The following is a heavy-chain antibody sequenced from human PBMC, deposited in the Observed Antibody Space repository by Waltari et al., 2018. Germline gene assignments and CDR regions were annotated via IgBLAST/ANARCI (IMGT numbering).Heavy chain of an antibody. CDR1: GFTFSNYG. CDR3: AKHLVHWYFDL. J-gene: IGHJ2*01. CDR2: IPYDESNK. D-gene: IGHD2-8*02. V-gene: IGHV3-30*02. Sequence: QAQLVESGGGVVQPGNSLRLSCAASGFTFSNYGMHWVRQAPGKGLQWVAFIPYDESNKYYEDSVKGRFTVSRDNSKNTLYLQMNTLRPEDTAVYYCAKHLVHWYFDLWGRGTLVSVSS.